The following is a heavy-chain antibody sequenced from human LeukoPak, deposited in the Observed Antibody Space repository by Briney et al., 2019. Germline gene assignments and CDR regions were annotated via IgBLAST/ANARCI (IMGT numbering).Heavy chain of an antibody. D-gene: IGHD3-16*01. Sequence: SETLSLTCTVYGGSISSGSYYWSWIRQPAGKGLEWIGRIYTSGSTNYNPSLKSRVTISVDTSKNQFSLKLSSVTAADTAVYYCARERLPGGVDYWGQGTLVTVSS. CDR2: IYTSGST. V-gene: IGHV4-61*02. J-gene: IGHJ4*02. CDR3: ARERLPGGVDY. CDR1: GGSISSGSYY.